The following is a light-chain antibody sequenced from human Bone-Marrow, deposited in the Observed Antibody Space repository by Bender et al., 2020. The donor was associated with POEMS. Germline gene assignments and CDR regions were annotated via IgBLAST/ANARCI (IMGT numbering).Light chain of an antibody. CDR2: RNN. Sequence: QSVLTQPPSASGTPGQRVTISCSGSSSNIGSNPVNWYQQLPGTAPKLLIYRNNQRPSGVPDRFSGSKSGTSASLAISGLRSEDEADYYCAAWDDSLSVHYVFGTGTKVTVL. CDR3: AAWDDSLSVHYV. J-gene: IGLJ1*01. CDR1: SSNIGSNP. V-gene: IGLV1-47*01.